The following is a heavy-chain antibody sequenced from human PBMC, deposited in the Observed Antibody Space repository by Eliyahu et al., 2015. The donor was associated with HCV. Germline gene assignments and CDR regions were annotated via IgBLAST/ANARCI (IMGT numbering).Heavy chain of an antibody. Sequence: QITLKESGPTLVKPTQTLTLTCTFSGFSLTTSGVGVGWIRQPPGKALEWLALIYWDDDKRFSPSLKNRLTITKDTSKNQVVLTLTNMDPVDTATYFCVHGPPVDGNSRDTWYVDAFHIWGQGIMVTVSS. CDR2: IYWDDDK. J-gene: IGHJ3*02. CDR1: GFSLTTSGVG. D-gene: IGHD2/OR15-2a*01. CDR3: VHGPPVDGNSRDTWYVDAFHI. V-gene: IGHV2-5*02.